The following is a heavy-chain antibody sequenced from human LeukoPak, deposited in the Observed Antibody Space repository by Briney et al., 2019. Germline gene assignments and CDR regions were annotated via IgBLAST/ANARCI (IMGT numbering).Heavy chain of an antibody. Sequence: SETLSLTCTVSGGSISSYYWSWIRQPPGKGLEWIGYIYYSGSTNYNPSLKNRVTISVDTSKNQFSLKLSSVTAADTAVYYCARDRLVGATFYYYYYMDVWGKGTTVTVSS. CDR3: ARDRLVGATFYYYYYMDV. CDR1: GGSISSYY. D-gene: IGHD1-26*01. CDR2: IYYSGST. V-gene: IGHV4-59*01. J-gene: IGHJ6*03.